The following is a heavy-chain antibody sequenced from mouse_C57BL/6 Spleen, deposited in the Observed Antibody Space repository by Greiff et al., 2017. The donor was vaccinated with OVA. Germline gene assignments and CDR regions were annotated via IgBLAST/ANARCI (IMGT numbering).Heavy chain of an antibody. CDR1: GFTFSDYG. V-gene: IGHV5-17*01. D-gene: IGHD1-1*01. CDR2: ISIGSSTI. CDR3: ARPHYYGSSWFAY. Sequence: EVQGVESGGGLVKPGGSLKLSCAASGFTFSDYGMHWVAYISIGSSTIYYADTVKGRFTISRDNAKNTLFLQMTSLRSEDTAMYYCARPHYYGSSWFAYWGQGTLVTVSA. J-gene: IGHJ3*01.